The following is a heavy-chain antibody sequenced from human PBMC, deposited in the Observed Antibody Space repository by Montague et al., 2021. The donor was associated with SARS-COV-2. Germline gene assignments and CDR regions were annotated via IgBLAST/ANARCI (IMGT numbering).Heavy chain of an antibody. D-gene: IGHD6-13*01. J-gene: IGHJ6*02. CDR3: ARLPLVSSWSRAAGYYYYGTDA. CDR1: GGSISRSTSS. CDR2: ISYTGST. Sequence: SETLSLTCTVSGGSISRSTSSWAWIRQPPGKGLEWIGSISYTGSTYYNPSLKSRVTISVDTSRNQFSLRLSSVTAADTSAYYCARLPLVSSWSRAAGYYYYGTDAWGQGTTVTVSS. V-gene: IGHV4-39*01.